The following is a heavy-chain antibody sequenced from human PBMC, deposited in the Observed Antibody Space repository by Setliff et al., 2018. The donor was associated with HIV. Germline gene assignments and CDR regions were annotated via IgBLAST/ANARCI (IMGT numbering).Heavy chain of an antibody. Sequence: GGSLRLSCAASGFTFRDYAMIWVRQAPGMGLEWVSTISGSSSIKEYANFVKGRFSISRDNSKDTVFLQMDSLRAEDTAIYYCAKGTKITTALYLAYWGQDTLVTVSS. CDR3: AKGTKITTALYLAY. J-gene: IGHJ1*01. CDR2: ISGSSSIK. CDR1: GFTFRDYA. V-gene: IGHV3-23*01. D-gene: IGHD6-13*01.